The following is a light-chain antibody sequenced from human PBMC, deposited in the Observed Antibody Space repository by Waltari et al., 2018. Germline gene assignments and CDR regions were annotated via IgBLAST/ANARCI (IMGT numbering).Light chain of an antibody. J-gene: IGLJ2*01. CDR3: HSRDASNDGGS. CDR1: SIRTNN. V-gene: IGLV3-19*01. CDR2: DKN. Sequence: SYVLTQHPAVSVAPGQTVRITCQGNSIRTNNAHWYQQRPGQAPRLVMYDKNNRPSGVPDRFSGSSSENTATLTITRAQAEDEASYYCHSRDASNDGGSFGRGTELTVL.